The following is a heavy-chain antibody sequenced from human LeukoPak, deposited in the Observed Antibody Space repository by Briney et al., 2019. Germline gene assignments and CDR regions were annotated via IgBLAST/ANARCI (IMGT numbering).Heavy chain of an antibody. Sequence: SETLSLTCAVYGGSFSGYYWSWIRQPPGKGLEWIGEINHSGSTNYNPSLKTRVTISVDSYKKQFSLKLSSVTAADTAVYYCTNIIAPDMVREAQNYYGMDVWGQGTTVTVSS. V-gene: IGHV4-34*01. CDR2: INHSGST. CDR1: GGSFSGYY. D-gene: IGHD3-10*01. CDR3: TNIIAPDMVREAQNYYGMDV. J-gene: IGHJ6*02.